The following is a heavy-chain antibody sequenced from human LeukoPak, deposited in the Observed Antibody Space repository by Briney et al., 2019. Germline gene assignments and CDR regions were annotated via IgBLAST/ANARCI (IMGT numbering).Heavy chain of an antibody. CDR1: GFTFSSYW. CDR2: VNEPGNGK. D-gene: IGHD5-24*01. CDR3: ARDDVEGFFDH. Sequence: PGGSLRLSCAASGFTFSSYWMSWVRQVPGKGLQWVGNVNEPGNGKQYVDSVKGRFTISRDNARNLLYLQMDDLRAEDTATYFCARDDVEGFFDHWGQGTLVTVSS. J-gene: IGHJ4*02. V-gene: IGHV3-7*03.